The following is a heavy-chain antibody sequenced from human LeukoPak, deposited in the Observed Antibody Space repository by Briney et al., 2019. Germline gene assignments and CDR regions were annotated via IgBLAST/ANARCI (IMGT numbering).Heavy chain of an antibody. Sequence: GGSLRLSCAASGFTVSSNEMSWVRQAPGKGLEWVSSISGGSTYYADSRKGRFTISRDNSKDTLHLQMNSLRAEDTAVYYCKKDEPYCSGGSCYTVHYYYYYYMDVWGKGTTVTVSS. CDR1: GFTVSSNE. CDR2: ISGGST. D-gene: IGHD2-15*01. CDR3: KKDEPYCSGGSCYTVHYYYYYYMDV. V-gene: IGHV3-38-3*01. J-gene: IGHJ6*03.